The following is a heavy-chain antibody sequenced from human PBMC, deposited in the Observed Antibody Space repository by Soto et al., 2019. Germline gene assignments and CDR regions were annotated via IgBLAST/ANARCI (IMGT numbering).Heavy chain of an antibody. J-gene: IGHJ6*02. Sequence: AQILSLTCSVSGGSISSSSYYWGWIRQPPGTGLEWIGSIYYSGSTYYNPSLNSRVTISVDTSKNQFSLKLSSGTAADTAVYYCARHPYYYGSGRISYYGLDVWRQGTTVT. D-gene: IGHD3-10*01. CDR2: IYYSGST. CDR1: GGSISSSSYY. V-gene: IGHV4-39*01. CDR3: ARHPYYYGSGRISYYGLDV.